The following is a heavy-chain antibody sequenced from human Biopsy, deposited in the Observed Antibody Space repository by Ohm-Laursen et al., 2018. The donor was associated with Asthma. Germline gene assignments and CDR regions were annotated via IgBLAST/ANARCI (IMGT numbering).Heavy chain of an antibody. CDR3: ARTYYDFLTGQVNDVFAI. D-gene: IGHD3-9*01. CDR2: INAGNGNT. Sequence: GASVKVSCKASGYTFINYAIHWVRQAPGQRLEWMGWINAGNGNTKYSQKFQGRVTITRDTSASTAYMDLGSLRSEDTAVYYCARTYYDFLTGQVNDVFAIWGQGTMVTVSS. CDR1: GYTFINYA. J-gene: IGHJ3*02. V-gene: IGHV1-3*01.